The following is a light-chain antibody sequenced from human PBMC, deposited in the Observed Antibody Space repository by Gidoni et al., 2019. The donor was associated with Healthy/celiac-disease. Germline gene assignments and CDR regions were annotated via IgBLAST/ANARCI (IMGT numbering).Light chain of an antibody. J-gene: IGLJ2*01. Sequence: SYVLTPPPSVSVAPGQTARITCGGTNIGSKSVHWYQQKPGQAPVLGVYDDSDRPSGIPERFSGSNSGNTATLTISRVEAGDEADYYCQVWDSSSDHVVFGGGTKLTVL. CDR3: QVWDSSSDHVV. CDR2: DDS. V-gene: IGLV3-21*02. CDR1: NIGSKS.